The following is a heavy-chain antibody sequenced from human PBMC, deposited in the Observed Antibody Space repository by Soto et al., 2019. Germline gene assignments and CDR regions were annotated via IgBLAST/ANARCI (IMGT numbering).Heavy chain of an antibody. CDR1: GGSVSSGSYY. CDR2: IYYSGST. D-gene: IGHD2-15*01. Sequence: SETLSLTCTVSGGSVSSGSYYWSWIRQPPGKGLEWIGYIYYSGSTNYNPSLKSRVTISVDTSKNQFSLKLSSVTAADTAVYYCARRGYQLWFDPWGQGTLVTASS. V-gene: IGHV4-61*01. CDR3: ARRGYQLWFDP. J-gene: IGHJ5*02.